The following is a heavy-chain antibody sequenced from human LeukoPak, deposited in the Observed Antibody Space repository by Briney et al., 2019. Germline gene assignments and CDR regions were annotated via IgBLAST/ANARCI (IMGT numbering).Heavy chain of an antibody. CDR1: GFTFSDYT. V-gene: IGHV3-21*01. Sequence: GGSLRLSCAASGFTFSDYTMNWVRQAPGKGLEWVSSISGGSRSIHYVDSVKGRLTISRDNAKNSLYLQMNSLRAEDTAVYYCARDYFYCGGDCFVHYWGQGTLVSVSS. CDR2: ISGGSRSI. D-gene: IGHD2-21*02. J-gene: IGHJ4*02. CDR3: ARDYFYCGGDCFVHY.